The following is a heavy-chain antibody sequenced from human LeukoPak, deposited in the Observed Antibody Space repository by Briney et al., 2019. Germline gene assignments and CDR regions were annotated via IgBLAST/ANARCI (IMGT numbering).Heavy chain of an antibody. CDR1: GFTFSSYA. CDR3: AKGDSKTIFGVVIPFDY. V-gene: IGHV3-23*01. CDR2: ISGSGGST. Sequence: PGGSLRLSCAASGFTFSSYAMSWVRQAPGKGLEWVSAISGSGGSTYYADSVKGRFTISRDNSKNTLYLQMNSLRAEDTAVYYCAKGDSKTIFGVVIPFDYWGQGTLVTVSS. D-gene: IGHD3-3*01. J-gene: IGHJ4*02.